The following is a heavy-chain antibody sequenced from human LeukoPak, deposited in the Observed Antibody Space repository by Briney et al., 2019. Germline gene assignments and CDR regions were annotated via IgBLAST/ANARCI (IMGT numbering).Heavy chain of an antibody. CDR1: GGSFSGYY. V-gene: IGHV4-34*01. CDR2: INHSGST. J-gene: IGHJ4*02. CDR3: ATLPLYDSSGYYIDY. D-gene: IGHD3-22*01. Sequence: SETLSLTCAVYGGSFSGYYWSWIRQPPGKGLEWIGEINHSGSTNYNPSLKSRVTISVDTSKNQFSLKLSSMTAADTAVYYCATLPLYDSSGYYIDYWGQGTLVTVSS.